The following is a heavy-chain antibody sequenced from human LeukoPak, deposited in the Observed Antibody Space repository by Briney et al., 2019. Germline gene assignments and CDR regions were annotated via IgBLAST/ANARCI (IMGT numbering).Heavy chain of an antibody. CDR3: ATGRAYYDFWSGYHRGDY. CDR1: GFTFSSYA. D-gene: IGHD3-3*01. Sequence: GGSLRPSCAASGFTFSSYAMSWVRQAPGKGLEWVSAISGSGGSTYYADSVKGRFTISRDNSKNMLYLQMNSLRAEDTAVYYCATGRAYYDFWSGYHRGDYWGQGTLVTVSS. J-gene: IGHJ4*02. V-gene: IGHV3-23*01. CDR2: ISGSGGST.